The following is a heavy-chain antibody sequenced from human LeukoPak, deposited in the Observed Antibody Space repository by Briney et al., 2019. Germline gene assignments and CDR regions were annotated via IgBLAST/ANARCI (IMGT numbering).Heavy chain of an antibody. J-gene: IGHJ4*02. CDR2: ISYNGQIT. D-gene: IGHD1-1*01. CDR3: AKVQLERRELLPNFDS. V-gene: IGHV3-30*18. CDR1: GFTFSSYG. Sequence: TGGSLRLSCAASGFTFSSYGMHWVRQAPGKGLEWVAVISYNGQITYYADSVKGRFTISRDNSQTMLYLQMNSLRVDDTSVYYCAKVQLERRELLPNFDSWGQGTLVTVSS.